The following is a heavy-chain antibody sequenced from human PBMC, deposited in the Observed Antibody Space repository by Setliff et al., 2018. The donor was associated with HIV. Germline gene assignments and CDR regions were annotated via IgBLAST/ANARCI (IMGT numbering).Heavy chain of an antibody. CDR1: GGSISSGSYY. CDR2: IYTSGST. Sequence: SETLSLTCTVSGGSISSGSYYWSWIRQPAGKGLEWIGHIYTSGSTNYNPSLKSRVTISVDTSMNYLSLNLTSVTAADTAVYFCARDMMRWLVMVPGATRGYFDAWGQGALVTVSS. CDR3: ARDMMRWLVMVPGATRGYFDA. V-gene: IGHV4-61*09. D-gene: IGHD3-16*01. J-gene: IGHJ4*02.